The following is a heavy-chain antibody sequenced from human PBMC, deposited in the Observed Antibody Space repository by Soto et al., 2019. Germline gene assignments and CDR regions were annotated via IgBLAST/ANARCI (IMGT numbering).Heavy chain of an antibody. V-gene: IGHV4-30-2*01. Sequence: QLQLQESGSGLVKPSQTLSLTCAVSGGSISSGGYSWSWIRQPPGKGLEWIGYIYHSGSTYYNPSLKSRVTKSVHRSKNQLSLKLSSVTDADTAVYYCARGRGSCLGYWGQGTLVTVSS. CDR3: ARGRGSCLGY. CDR1: GGSISSGGYS. D-gene: IGHD2-15*01. CDR2: IYHSGST. J-gene: IGHJ4*02.